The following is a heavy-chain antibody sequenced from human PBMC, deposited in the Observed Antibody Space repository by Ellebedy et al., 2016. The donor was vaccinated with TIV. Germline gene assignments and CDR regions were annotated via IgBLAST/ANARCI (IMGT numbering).Heavy chain of an antibody. CDR3: ARDRVDTVMVTDY. J-gene: IGHJ4*02. D-gene: IGHD5-18*01. Sequence: SETLSLXXTVSGGSISSSSYYWGWIRQPPGKGLEWIGSIYYSGSTYYNPSLKSRVTISVDTSKNQFSLKLSSVTAADTAVYYCARDRVDTVMVTDYWGQGTLVTVSS. CDR2: IYYSGST. V-gene: IGHV4-39*07. CDR1: GGSISSSSYY.